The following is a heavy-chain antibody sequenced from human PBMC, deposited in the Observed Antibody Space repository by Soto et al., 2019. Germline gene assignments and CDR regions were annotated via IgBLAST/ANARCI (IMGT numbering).Heavy chain of an antibody. V-gene: IGHV3-33*01. CDR2: VWYDGRNK. D-gene: IGHD5-12*01. Sequence: QVRLVESGGGVVQPGRSLRLSCAASGFTFSNYGMHWVRQAPGKGLEWVAHVWYDGRNKYYRDSVQGRFSISRDNSKNTLYLQMNSLRDEDTAVYYCVRAAGYSGNDYVYYYGMDVWGQGTTVTVSS. CDR1: GFTFSNYG. J-gene: IGHJ6*02. CDR3: VRAAGYSGNDYVYYYGMDV.